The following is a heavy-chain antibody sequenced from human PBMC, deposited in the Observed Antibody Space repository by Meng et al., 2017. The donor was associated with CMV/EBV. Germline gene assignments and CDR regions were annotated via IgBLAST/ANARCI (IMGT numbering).Heavy chain of an antibody. J-gene: IGHJ4*02. CDR2: ISSSSSYI. D-gene: IGHD2-2*01. CDR1: GFTFSSYS. CDR3: ARDLLGYCSGTSCPPY. Sequence: GGLRLSCAASGFTFSSYSMNWVRQAPGKGLEWVSSISSSSSYIYYADSVKGRFTISRDNAKNSLYLQMNSLRAEDTAVYYCARDLLGYCSGTSCPPYWGQGTLVTVSS. V-gene: IGHV3-21*01.